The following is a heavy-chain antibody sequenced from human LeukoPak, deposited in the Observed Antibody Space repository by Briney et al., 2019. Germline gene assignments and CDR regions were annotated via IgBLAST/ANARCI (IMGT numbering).Heavy chain of an antibody. CDR2: INPNSGGT. CDR1: GYTFTGYY. D-gene: IGHD1-7*01. Sequence: GASVKVSCKASGYTFTGYYMHWVRQAPGQGLEWMGWINPNSGGTNYAQKFQGRVTMTRDTSITTTYMELSSLRSDDTAVYFCARIRTASNINWNYALDYWGQGTLVTVSS. V-gene: IGHV1-2*02. CDR3: ARIRTASNINWNYALDY. J-gene: IGHJ4*02.